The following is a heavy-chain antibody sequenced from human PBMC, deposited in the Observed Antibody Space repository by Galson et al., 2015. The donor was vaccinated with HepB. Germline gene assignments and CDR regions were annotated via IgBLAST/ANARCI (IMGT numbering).Heavy chain of an antibody. J-gene: IGHJ1*01. CDR2: ISWNSGSI. CDR3: ALGGRLVHFFAEYFQH. D-gene: IGHD6-19*01. V-gene: IGHV3-9*01. CDR1: GFTFDDYA. Sequence: SLRLSCAASGFTFDDYAMHWVRQAPGKGLEWVSGISWNSGSIGYADSVKGRFTISRDNAKNSLYLQMNSLRAEDTALYYCALGGRLVHFFAEYFQHWGQGTLVTVSS.